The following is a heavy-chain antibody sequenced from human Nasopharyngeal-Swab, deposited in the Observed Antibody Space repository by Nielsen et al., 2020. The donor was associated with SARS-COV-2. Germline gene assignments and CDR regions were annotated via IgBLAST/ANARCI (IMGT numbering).Heavy chain of an antibody. D-gene: IGHD1-7*01. CDR1: GGSFSGYY. CDR3: ARSFRGTTPRDAFDI. Sequence: SQTLSLTCAVYGGSFSGYYWNWIRQPPGKGLEWIGEINHSGSTNYNPSLKSRVTISVDTSKNQFSLKLSSVTAADTAVYYCARSFRGTTPRDAFDIWGQGTMVAVSS. V-gene: IGHV4-34*01. J-gene: IGHJ3*02. CDR2: INHSGST.